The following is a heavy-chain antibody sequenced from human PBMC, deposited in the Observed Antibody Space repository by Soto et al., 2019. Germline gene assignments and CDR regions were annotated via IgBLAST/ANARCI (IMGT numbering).Heavy chain of an antibody. CDR1: GGTFSSHT. CDR3: ARGDSTGAIEYFQH. V-gene: IGHV1-69*02. CDR2: IIPILGIA. D-gene: IGHD2-2*01. Sequence: QVQLVQSGAEVKKPGSSVKVSCKASGGTFSSHTISWVRQAPGQGLEWMGRIIPILGIANYAQKFQGRVTITADKSTSKAYMELSSLRSGDTAVYYCARGDSTGAIEYFQHWGQGTLVTVSS. J-gene: IGHJ1*01.